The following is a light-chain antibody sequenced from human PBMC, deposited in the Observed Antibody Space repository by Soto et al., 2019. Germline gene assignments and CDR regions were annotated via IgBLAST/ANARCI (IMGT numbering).Light chain of an antibody. V-gene: IGLV2-23*01. Sequence: QSALTQPASVSGSPGQSITISCTGTSRDVGSYNLVSWYQQHPGKAPKLMIYEGSKRPSGVSDRFSGSKSGNTASLTISGLQAEDGADYYCCSYAGSNTWVFGGGTKLTVL. CDR3: CSYAGSNTWV. CDR1: SRDVGSYNL. J-gene: IGLJ3*02. CDR2: EGS.